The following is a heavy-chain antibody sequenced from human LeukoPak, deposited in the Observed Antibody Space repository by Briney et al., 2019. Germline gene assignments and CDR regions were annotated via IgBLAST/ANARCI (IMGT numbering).Heavy chain of an antibody. CDR2: ISAYSGNT. CDR1: GYTFPRIG. Sequence: ASVKASCKASGYTFPRIGISWVRQAPGQGLEWMGWISAYSGNTNYAQEFQGRVTLTTDTSTATAYMELRSLRSDDTAVYYCARVKDYNFDNRGQGTLVTVSS. V-gene: IGHV1-18*01. CDR3: ARVKDYNFDN. D-gene: IGHD4-11*01. J-gene: IGHJ4*02.